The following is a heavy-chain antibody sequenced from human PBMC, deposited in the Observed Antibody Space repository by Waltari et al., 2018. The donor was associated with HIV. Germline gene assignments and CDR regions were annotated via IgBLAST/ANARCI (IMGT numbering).Heavy chain of an antibody. Sequence: EVQLVQSGAEVKQPGASLKISCKGSGYSFSTYWIGWVRQMPGKGLEWMGIMYPGDSDTRYSPSFQGQVTISADKSISTAYLQWSSLKASDTAMYYCARGGVYDFWSGYYSKGIGAFDIWGQGTMVTVSS. V-gene: IGHV5-51*01. CDR2: MYPGDSDT. D-gene: IGHD3-3*01. CDR3: ARGGVYDFWSGYYSKGIGAFDI. CDR1: GYSFSTYW. J-gene: IGHJ3*02.